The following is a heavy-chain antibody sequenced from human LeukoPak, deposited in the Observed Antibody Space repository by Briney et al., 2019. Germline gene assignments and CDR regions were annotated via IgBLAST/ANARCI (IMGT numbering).Heavy chain of an antibody. CDR1: GFTFSSYG. J-gene: IGHJ4*02. CDR3: ANAQAPYGSGSYVCYN. CDR2: ISYDGSNK. D-gene: IGHD3-10*01. V-gene: IGHV3-30*18. Sequence: GGSLRLSCAASGFTFSSYGMHWVRQAPGKGLEWVAVISYDGSNKYYADSVKGRFTISRDNSKNTLYLQMNSLRAEDTAVYYCANAQAPYGSGSYVCYNWGQGTLVTVSS.